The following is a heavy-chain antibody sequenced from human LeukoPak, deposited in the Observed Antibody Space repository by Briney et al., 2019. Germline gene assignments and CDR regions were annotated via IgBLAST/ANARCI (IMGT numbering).Heavy chain of an antibody. CDR1: GASISSSSYY. CDR2: IYYSGST. V-gene: IGHV4-39*01. Sequence: PSETLSLTCTVSGASISSSSYYWGWIRQPPGKGLEWIGNIYYSGSTYCNPSLKSRVTISVDTSKNQFSLKLSSVTAEDTAVYYCARQTRYVCFDGWGQGTLVTVSS. D-gene: IGHD1-14*01. J-gene: IGHJ4*02. CDR3: ARQTRYVCFDG.